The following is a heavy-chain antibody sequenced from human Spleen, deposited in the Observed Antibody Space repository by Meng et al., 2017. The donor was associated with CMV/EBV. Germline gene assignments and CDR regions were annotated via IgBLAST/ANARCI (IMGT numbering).Heavy chain of an antibody. CDR2: ITGGGGTT. V-gene: IGHV3-23*01. J-gene: IGHJ4*02. CDR1: GFTFSSYS. CDR3: AKAAYSYGYQFDF. Sequence: GESLKISCAASGFTFSSYSMNWVRQAPGKGLEWVSAITGGGGTTYYADSVMGRFIVSRDMSKDTLYLQMHSLRAEDTAIYYCAKAAYSYGYQFDFWGQGTVVTVSS. D-gene: IGHD5-18*01.